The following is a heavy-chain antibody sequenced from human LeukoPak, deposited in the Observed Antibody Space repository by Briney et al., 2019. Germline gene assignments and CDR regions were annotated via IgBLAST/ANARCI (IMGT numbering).Heavy chain of an antibody. Sequence: KSGGSLRLSCAASGFTFSDYYMSWVRQAPGKGLEWVSYISSSGSTIYYADSVKGRFTISRDNAKNSLYLQMNSLRAEDTAVYYCARGQFRFSDYDSSGFDYWGQGTLVTVS. V-gene: IGHV3-11*04. CDR3: ARGQFRFSDYDSSGFDY. CDR1: GFTFSDYY. CDR2: ISSSGSTI. D-gene: IGHD3-22*01. J-gene: IGHJ4*02.